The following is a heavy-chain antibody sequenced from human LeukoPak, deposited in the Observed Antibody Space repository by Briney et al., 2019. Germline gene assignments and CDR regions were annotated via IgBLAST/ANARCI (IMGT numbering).Heavy chain of an antibody. CDR1: GLTVSSNY. CDR2: IYSGGST. V-gene: IGHV3-53*01. D-gene: IGHD1-26*01. Sequence: PGGSLRLSCAASGLTVSSNYMSWVRQAPGKGLEWVSVIYSGGSTYYADSVKGRFTISRDNSKNTLYLQMNSLRAEDTAVYYCAKDQFPTSYSGSSNWFDPWGQGTLVTVSS. CDR3: AKDQFPTSYSGSSNWFDP. J-gene: IGHJ5*02.